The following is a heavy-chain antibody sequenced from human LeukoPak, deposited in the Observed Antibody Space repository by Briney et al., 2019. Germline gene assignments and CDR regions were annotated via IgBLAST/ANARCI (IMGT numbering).Heavy chain of an antibody. CDR2: INHSGST. CDR3: ARGFRRRVMRVNWFDP. CDR1: GGSFSGYY. J-gene: IGHJ5*02. Sequence: SETLSLTCAVYGGSFSGYYWSWIRQPPGKGLEWIGEINHSGSTNYNPSLKSRVTISVDTSKNRFSLKLSSVTAADTAVYYCARGFRRRVMRVNWFDPWGQGTLVTVSS. D-gene: IGHD2-21*01. V-gene: IGHV4-34*01.